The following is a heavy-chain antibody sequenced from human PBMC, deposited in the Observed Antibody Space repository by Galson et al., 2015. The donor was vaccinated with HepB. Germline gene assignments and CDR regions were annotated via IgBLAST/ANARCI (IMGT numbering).Heavy chain of an antibody. J-gene: IGHJ6*02. D-gene: IGHD5-18*01. CDR2: IIPIFGTA. CDR3: ARDGRIQPLNLPDYYYYGMDV. CDR1: GGTFSSYA. V-gene: IGHV1-69*13. Sequence: SVKVSCKASGGTFSSYAISWVRQAPGQGLEWMGGIIPIFGTANYAQKFQGRVTITADESTSTAYMELSSVTAADTAVYYCARDGRIQPLNLPDYYYYGMDVWGQGTTVTVSS.